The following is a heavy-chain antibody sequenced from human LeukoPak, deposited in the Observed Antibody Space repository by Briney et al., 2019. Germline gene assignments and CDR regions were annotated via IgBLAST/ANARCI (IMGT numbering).Heavy chain of an antibody. V-gene: IGHV3-49*04. CDR1: GFTLVDYG. J-gene: IGHJ4*02. D-gene: IGHD3-10*01. Sequence: GGSLRLSCTASGFTLVDYGVGWVRQAPGRGLQWVGFIRGKAYGGTTEYAASVKGRFTISRDDSKSIAYLQMNSLKTEDTAVYYCTRDQTSLTYYYGSGSYQYYFDYWGQGTLVTVSS. CDR3: TRDQTSLTYYYGSGSYQYYFDY. CDR2: IRGKAYGGTT.